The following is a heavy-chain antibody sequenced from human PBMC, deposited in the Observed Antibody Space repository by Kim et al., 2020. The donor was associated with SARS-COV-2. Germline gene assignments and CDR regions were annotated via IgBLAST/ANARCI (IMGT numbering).Heavy chain of an antibody. CDR3: AKDARFLEWLSWFDP. J-gene: IGHJ5*02. D-gene: IGHD3-3*01. CDR2: ISYDGSNK. Sequence: GGSLRLSCAASGFTFSSYGMHWVRQAPGKGLEWVAVISYDGSNKYYADSVKGRFTISRDNSKNTLYLQMNSLRAEDTAVYYCAKDARFLEWLSWFDPWGQGTLVTVSS. V-gene: IGHV3-30*18. CDR1: GFTFSSYG.